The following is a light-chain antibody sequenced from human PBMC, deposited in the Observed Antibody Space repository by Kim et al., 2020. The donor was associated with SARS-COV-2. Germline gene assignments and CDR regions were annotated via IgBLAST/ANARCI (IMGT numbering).Light chain of an antibody. CDR3: TSYTSSSTYV. V-gene: IGLV2-14*03. CDR1: SSDVGGYNY. J-gene: IGLJ1*01. CDR2: DVS. Sequence: GQAITLSCTGTSSDVGGYNYVSWYQQHSGKAPKLMIYDVSKRPSGVSNRFSGSKSGNTASLTISGLQAEDDADYYCTSYTSSSTYVFGTGTKVTVL.